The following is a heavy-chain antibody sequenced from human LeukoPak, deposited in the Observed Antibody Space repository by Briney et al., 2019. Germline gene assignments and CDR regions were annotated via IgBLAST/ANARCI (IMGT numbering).Heavy chain of an antibody. CDR3: AAVVAAISPDY. D-gene: IGHD2-15*01. Sequence: PSETLSLTCTVSGGSISSSSYYWGWIRQPPGKGLEWIGSIYYSGSTYYNPSLKSRVTISVDTSKNQFSLKLSSVTAADTALYYCAAVVAAISPDYWGQGTLVTVSS. CDR2: IYYSGST. J-gene: IGHJ4*02. CDR1: GGSISSSSYY. V-gene: IGHV4-39*01.